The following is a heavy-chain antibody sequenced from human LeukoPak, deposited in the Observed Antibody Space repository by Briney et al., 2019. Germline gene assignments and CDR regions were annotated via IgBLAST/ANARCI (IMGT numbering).Heavy chain of an antibody. D-gene: IGHD2-2*01. CDR3: ARDTYQPGRIDC. V-gene: IGHV3-21*05. J-gene: IGHJ4*02. Sequence: GGSLRLSCAASGFTFSSYSMNWVRQAPGKGLEWVSYINDVSGDIHYADSVKGRFTISRDNAKNTLYLQMNSLRAEDTAVYYCARDTYQPGRIDCWGQGTLVIVSS. CDR1: GFTFSSYS. CDR2: INDVSGDI.